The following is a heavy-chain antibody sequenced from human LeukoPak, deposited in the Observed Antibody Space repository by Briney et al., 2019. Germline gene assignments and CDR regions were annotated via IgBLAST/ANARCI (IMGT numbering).Heavy chain of an antibody. CDR1: GFTFSSFW. CDR3: AKGHPGADVWEVLSF. J-gene: IGHJ4*02. V-gene: IGHV3-74*01. CDR2: INTDGSST. D-gene: IGHD3/OR15-3a*01. Sequence: PGGSLRLSCAASGFTFSSFWMHWVRQAPGKGLVWVSRINTDGSSTSYADSVKGRFTISRDNSKNTVYLQMIGLRAEDTAVYFCAKGHPGADVWEVLSFGGQGTLVTVSS.